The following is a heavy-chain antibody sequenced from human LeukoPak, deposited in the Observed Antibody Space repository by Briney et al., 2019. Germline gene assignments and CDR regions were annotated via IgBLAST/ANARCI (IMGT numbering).Heavy chain of an antibody. V-gene: IGHV3-21*01. J-gene: IGHJ3*02. D-gene: IGHD2-15*01. Sequence: GGSLRLSCAASGFTFSSYSMNWVRQAPGKGLEWVSSISSSSSYIYYADSVKGRFTISRDNAKNSLYLQMNSLRAEDTAVYYYARVVAAYAFDIWGQGTTVTVSS. CDR1: GFTFSSYS. CDR2: ISSSSSYI. CDR3: ARVVAAYAFDI.